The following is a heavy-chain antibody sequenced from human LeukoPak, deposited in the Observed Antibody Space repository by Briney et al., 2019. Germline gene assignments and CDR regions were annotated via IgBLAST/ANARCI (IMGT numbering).Heavy chain of an antibody. J-gene: IGHJ6*02. CDR1: RFTVLRNL. V-gene: IGHV3-66*01. CDR2: IYNGCST. CDR3: AREPGEGSSWYPMGYYYNGMDV. D-gene: IGHD6-13*01. Sequence: GWSLRLSCAGSRFTVLRNLISGVGPAAGKGVDGVSVIYNGCSTYIAHSGKGRFTTSSDSSKNTLDLQINSLRAEDMAVDYCAREPGEGSSWYPMGYYYNGMDVWGQGTMVTVSS.